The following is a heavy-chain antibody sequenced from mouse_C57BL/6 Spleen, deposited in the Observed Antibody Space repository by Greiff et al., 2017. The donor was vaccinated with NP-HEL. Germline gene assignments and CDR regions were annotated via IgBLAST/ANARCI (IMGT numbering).Heavy chain of an antibody. CDR2: IYWDDDK. J-gene: IGHJ3*01. CDR1: GFSLSTSGMG. V-gene: IGHV8-12*01. Sequence: QVQLKESGPGILQSSQTLSLTCSFSGFSLSTSGMGVSWIRQPSGKGLEWLAHIYWDDDKRYNPSLKRRLTISKDTSRNQVFLKITSVDTADTATYYCARPHYYGSTSWFAYWGQGTLVTVSA. D-gene: IGHD1-1*01. CDR3: ARPHYYGSTSWFAY.